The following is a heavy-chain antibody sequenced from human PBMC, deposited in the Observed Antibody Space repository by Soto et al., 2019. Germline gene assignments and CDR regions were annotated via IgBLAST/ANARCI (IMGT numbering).Heavy chain of an antibody. CDR1: GFTFDDYA. Sequence: GGSLRLSCAASGFTFDDYAMHWVRQAPGKGLEWVSLISGDGGSTYYADSVKGRFTISRDNSKNSLYLQMNSLRTEDTALYYCAKDIVTGEQYYGMDVWGQGTTVTVSS. D-gene: IGHD7-27*01. CDR2: ISGDGGST. J-gene: IGHJ6*02. V-gene: IGHV3-43*02. CDR3: AKDIVTGEQYYGMDV.